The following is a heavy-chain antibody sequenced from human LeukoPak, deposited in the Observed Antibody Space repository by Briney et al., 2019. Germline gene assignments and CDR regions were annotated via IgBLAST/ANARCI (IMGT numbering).Heavy chain of an antibody. V-gene: IGHV3-30*18. Sequence: GGSLRLSCAASGFTFSSYGMHWVRQAPGKGLEWVAVISYDGSNKYYADSVKGRFTISRDNSKNTLYLQMNGLRAEDTAVYYCAKGISSNKEDYWGQGTLVTVSS. CDR1: GFTFSSYG. J-gene: IGHJ4*02. CDR3: AKGISSNKEDY. CDR2: ISYDGSNK.